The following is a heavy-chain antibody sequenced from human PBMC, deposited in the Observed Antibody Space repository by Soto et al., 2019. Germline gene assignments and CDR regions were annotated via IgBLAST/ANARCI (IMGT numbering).Heavy chain of an antibody. Sequence: QVQLVQSGAEVKKPGASVKVSCKASGYTFNGYYMHWVRQAPGQGLEWMGWINPNSGGTNYAQKFQGWDTMTRDTSISTADMELSRLRSDDTAVYYCARGVSVAGDRSFYYWGQGTLVTVSS. V-gene: IGHV1-2*04. CDR1: GYTFNGYY. D-gene: IGHD6-19*01. J-gene: IGHJ4*02. CDR2: INPNSGGT. CDR3: ARGVSVAGDRSFYY.